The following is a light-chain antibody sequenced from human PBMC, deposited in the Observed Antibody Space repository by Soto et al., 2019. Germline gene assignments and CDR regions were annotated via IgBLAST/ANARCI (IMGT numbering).Light chain of an antibody. CDR3: QQLNSYPRT. J-gene: IGKJ3*01. CDR2: AAS. CDR1: QGISSY. Sequence: DIQLTQSPSFLSASVGDRVIITCRASQGISSYLAWYQQKPGKAPKLLIYAASTLQSGVPSRFSGSGSGTEFTLTISSLQPEDFATYYRQQLNSYPRTFGHGTKVDIK. V-gene: IGKV1-9*01.